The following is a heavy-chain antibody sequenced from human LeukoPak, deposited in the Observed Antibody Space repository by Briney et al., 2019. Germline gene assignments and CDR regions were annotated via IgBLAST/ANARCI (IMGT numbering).Heavy chain of an antibody. J-gene: IGHJ4*02. CDR3: ASRSLTYSHLDY. D-gene: IGHD6-13*01. CDR1: GGSISSDGYY. Sequence: SQTLSLTCTVSGGSISSDGYYWSWIRQHPGKGLEWIGYIYYSGSTYYNPSLKSRVTISVDTSKNQFSLKLSSVTAADTAVYYCASRSLTYSHLDYWGQGTLVTVSS. V-gene: IGHV4-31*03. CDR2: IYYSGST.